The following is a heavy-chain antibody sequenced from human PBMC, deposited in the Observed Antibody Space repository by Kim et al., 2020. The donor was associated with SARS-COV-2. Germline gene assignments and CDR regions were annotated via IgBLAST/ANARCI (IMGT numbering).Heavy chain of an antibody. CDR3: ARHPPVRIRYFVLGDAFDI. CDR1: GYSFTSYW. CDR2: IYPGDSDT. Sequence: GESLKISCKGSGYSFTSYWIGWVRQMPGKGLEWMGIIYPGDSDTRYSPSFQGQVTISADKSISPAYLQWSSLKASDTAMYYCARHPPVRIRYFVLGDAFDIWGQGTMVTVSS. D-gene: IGHD3-9*01. V-gene: IGHV5-51*01. J-gene: IGHJ3*02.